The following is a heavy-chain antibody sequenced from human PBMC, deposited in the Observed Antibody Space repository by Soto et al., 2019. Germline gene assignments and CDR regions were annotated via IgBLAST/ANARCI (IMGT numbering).Heavy chain of an antibody. CDR3: ARDRYYYYMDV. CDR1: GGSISSGGYY. V-gene: IGHV4-31*03. CDR2: IYYSGST. Sequence: QVQLQESGPGLVKPSQTLSLTCTVSGGSISSGGYYWSWIRQHPGKGLEWIGYIYYSGSTYYNPSLERRVTVSVDTSKNQFSLKLSYVTASDADVYYCARDRYYYYMDVWGKGTTVTVYS. J-gene: IGHJ6*03.